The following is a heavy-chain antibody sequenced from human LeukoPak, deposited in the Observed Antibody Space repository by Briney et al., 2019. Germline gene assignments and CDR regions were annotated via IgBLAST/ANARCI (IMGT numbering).Heavy chain of an antibody. D-gene: IGHD1-14*01. CDR2: ISSSSSYI. CDR1: GFTFSSYS. Sequence: GGSLRLSCAASGFTFSSYSMNWVRQAPGKGLEWVSSISSSSSYIYYADSVKGRFTISRDNAKNSLYLQMNSLRAEDTAVYYCASATKLVCFDYWGQGTLVTVSS. J-gene: IGHJ4*02. CDR3: ASATKLVCFDY. V-gene: IGHV3-21*01.